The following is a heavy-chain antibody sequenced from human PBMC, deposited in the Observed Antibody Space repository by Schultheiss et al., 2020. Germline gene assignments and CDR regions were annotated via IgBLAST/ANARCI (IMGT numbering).Heavy chain of an antibody. J-gene: IGHJ4*02. CDR1: GFTFSSYA. CDR3: AKLGTTTRPSFDY. Sequence: GGSLRLSCAASGFTFSSYAMHWVRQAPGKGLEWVAVISYDGSNKYYADSVKGRFTISGDNSKNTLYLQMNSLRAEDTALYYCAKLGTTTRPSFDYWGQGTLVTVSS. CDR2: ISYDGSNK. D-gene: IGHD3-16*01. V-gene: IGHV3-30*18.